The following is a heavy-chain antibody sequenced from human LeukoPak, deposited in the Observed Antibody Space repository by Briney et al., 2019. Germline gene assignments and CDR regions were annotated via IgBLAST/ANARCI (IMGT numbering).Heavy chain of an antibody. CDR2: ISSGSSYI. D-gene: IGHD3-10*01. CDR3: ARDLLVRGNL. CDR1: GFTFSSYS. J-gene: IGHJ5*02. V-gene: IGHV3-21*01. Sequence: PGGSLRLSCAASGFTFSSYSMNWVRQAPGKGLEWVSSISSGSSYIYYADSVKGRFTISRDNAKNSLYLQMNSLRAEDTAVYYCARDLLVRGNLWGQGTLVTVSS.